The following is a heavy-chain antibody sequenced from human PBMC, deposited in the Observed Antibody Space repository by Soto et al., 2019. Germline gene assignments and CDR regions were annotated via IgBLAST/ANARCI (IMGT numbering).Heavy chain of an antibody. CDR3: ASSTAYYSYYGMDV. D-gene: IGHD5-18*01. J-gene: IGHJ6*02. CDR2: IIPIFGTA. CDR1: GGTFSSYA. V-gene: IGHV1-69*13. Sequence: SVKVSCKASGGTFSSYAISWVRQAPGQGLEWMGGIIPIFGTANYAQKFQGRVTITADESTSTAYMELSSLRSEDTAVYYCASSTAYYSYYGMDVWGQGTTVNVSS.